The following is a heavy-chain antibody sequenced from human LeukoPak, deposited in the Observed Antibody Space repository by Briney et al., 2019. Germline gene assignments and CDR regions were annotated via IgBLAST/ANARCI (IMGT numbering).Heavy chain of an antibody. D-gene: IGHD3-10*01. CDR3: ARGSTNYYGSGSYYPPSNWFDP. CDR1: GHTFTSYD. CDR2: MNPNSGNT. J-gene: IGHJ5*02. Sequence: ASVKVSCKASGHTFTSYDINWVRQAPGQGLEWMGWMNPNSGNTGYAQKFQGRVTMTRNTSISTAYMELSSLRSEDTAVYYCARGSTNYYGSGSYYPPSNWFDPWGQGTLVTVSS. V-gene: IGHV1-8*01.